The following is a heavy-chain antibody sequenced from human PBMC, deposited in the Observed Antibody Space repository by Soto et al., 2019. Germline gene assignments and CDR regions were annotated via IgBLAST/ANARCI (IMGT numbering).Heavy chain of an antibody. CDR2: VSHDGTLY. Sequence: ESGGGVVQPGRSPRLSCSASGFIYSSCAMHWVRQVPGKGLEWLAVVSHDGTLYPYADSVKGRFIISRDNSRKMLYLQMNSLRPDDTAVYYCVKDRSDTWSFDYWGQGTLVTVSS. CDR1: GFIYSSCA. CDR3: VKDRSDTWSFDY. J-gene: IGHJ4*02. V-gene: IGHV3-30*18. D-gene: IGHD2-8*02.